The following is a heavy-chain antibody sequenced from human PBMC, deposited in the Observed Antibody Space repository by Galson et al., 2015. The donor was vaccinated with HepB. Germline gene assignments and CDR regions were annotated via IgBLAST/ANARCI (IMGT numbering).Heavy chain of an antibody. CDR2: IYTSGST. CDR3: ARALGSSWYDNYFDY. V-gene: IGHV4-61*02. Sequence: TLSLTCTVSGGSISSGSYYWSWIRQPAGKGLEWIGRIYTSGSTNYNPSLKSRVTMSVDTSKNQFSLKLSSVTAADTAVYYCARALGSSWYDNYFDYWGQGTLVTVSS. J-gene: IGHJ4*02. D-gene: IGHD6-13*01. CDR1: GGSISSGSYY.